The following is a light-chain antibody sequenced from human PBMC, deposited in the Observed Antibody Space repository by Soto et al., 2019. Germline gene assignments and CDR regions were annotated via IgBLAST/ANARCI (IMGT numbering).Light chain of an antibody. CDR2: DAS. CDR3: QQRYNWA. Sequence: EIVLTQSPPTLSLSPGERATLSCRASQSVSSYLAWYQQKPGQAPRLLIYDASNRATGIPARFSGSGSGTDFTLTISSLEPEDFAVSYCQQRYNWAFGGGTKVEIK. V-gene: IGKV3-11*01. CDR1: QSVSSY. J-gene: IGKJ4*01.